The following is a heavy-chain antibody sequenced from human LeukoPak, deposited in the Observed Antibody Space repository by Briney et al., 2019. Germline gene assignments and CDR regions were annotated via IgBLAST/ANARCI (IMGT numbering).Heavy chain of an antibody. J-gene: IGHJ4*02. D-gene: IGHD6-19*01. V-gene: IGHV3-21*01. Sequence: GGSLRLSCAASGFTFSSYSVNWVRQAPGKGLEWVSSISSSSSYIYYADSVKGRFTISRDNAKNSLYLQMNSLRAEDTAVYYCARSSRVRVGWYVGLDYWGQGTLVTVSS. CDR1: GFTFSSYS. CDR2: ISSSSSYI. CDR3: ARSSRVRVGWYVGLDY.